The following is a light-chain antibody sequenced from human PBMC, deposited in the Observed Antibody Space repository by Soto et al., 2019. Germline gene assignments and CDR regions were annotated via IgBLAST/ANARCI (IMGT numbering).Light chain of an antibody. J-gene: IGKJ5*01. CDR1: QSVLSYSDNKNY. CDR2: WAS. V-gene: IGKV4-1*01. Sequence: DFVMPQSPDYLAVSLGERPTIHCSSSQSVLSYSDNKNYLAWFQQKPGQPPKLLFYWASTRESGVPDRFSGSGSATDFTLTISSLQAEDVAVYYCQQYHSDPITFGQGTRLEIK. CDR3: QQYHSDPIT.